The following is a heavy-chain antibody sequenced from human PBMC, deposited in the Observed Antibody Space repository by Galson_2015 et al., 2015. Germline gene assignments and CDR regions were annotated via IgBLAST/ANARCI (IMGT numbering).Heavy chain of an antibody. CDR3: TNSWLGETNY. J-gene: IGHJ4*01. D-gene: IGHD3-10*01. CDR2: IKSKANNYGT. Sequence: SLRLSCAASGFTFSDSLIHWVRQASGKGLGWVGRIKSKANNYGTGYGASVKGRFTISRDDSKNTAYLQMSSLKNEDTAMYYCTNSWLGETNYWGHGTLVTVSS. CDR1: GFTFSDSL. V-gene: IGHV3-73*01.